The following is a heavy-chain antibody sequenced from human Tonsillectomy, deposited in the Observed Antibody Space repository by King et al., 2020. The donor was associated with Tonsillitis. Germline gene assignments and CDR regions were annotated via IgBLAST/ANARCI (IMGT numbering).Heavy chain of an antibody. CDR2: IVPIFNTP. CDR1: GGSFSSYA. V-gene: IGHV1-69*01. J-gene: IGHJ3*02. D-gene: IGHD3-22*01. CDR3: ELWDGYDRNAYENNGHYSGRRAFDI. Sequence: VQLVESGAEVKKPGSSVKVSCKASGGSFSSYAISWVRQAPGQGLEWMGGIVPIFNTPTYAQKFQGRITISADESTSTVYMELSSLRSDDTAVIYCELWDGYDRNAYENNGHYSGRRAFDIWGQGTMVIVSS.